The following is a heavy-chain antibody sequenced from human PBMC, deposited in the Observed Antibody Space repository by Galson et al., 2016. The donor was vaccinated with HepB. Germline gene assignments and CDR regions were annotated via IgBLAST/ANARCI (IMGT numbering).Heavy chain of an antibody. D-gene: IGHD6-19*01. CDR3: AREFPGHSSGPRYYYYGMDI. CDR1: GGSFSSYA. J-gene: IGHJ6*02. Sequence: SVKVSCKASGGSFSSYAISWVRQAPGQGLEWMGGIIPIFGAANYAQQFQGRVTISADKSTNTAYMGMTGLRSEDTAVYYCAREFPGHSSGPRYYYYGMDIWGQGTTITVSS. V-gene: IGHV1-69*06. CDR2: IIPIFGAA.